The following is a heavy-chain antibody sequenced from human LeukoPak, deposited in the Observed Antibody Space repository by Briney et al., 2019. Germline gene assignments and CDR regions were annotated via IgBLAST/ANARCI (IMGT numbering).Heavy chain of an antibody. CDR2: INPNSGGT. J-gene: IGHJ4*02. D-gene: IGHD2-21*02. CDR3: AMLPCGGDCYGEFDY. CDR1: GYTFTSYG. V-gene: IGHV1-2*02. Sequence: GASVKVSCNASGYTFTSYGISWVRQAPGQGLEWMGWINPNSGGTNYAQKFQGRVTMTRDTSISTAYMELSRLRSDDTAVYYCAMLPCGGDCYGEFDYWGQGTLVTVSS.